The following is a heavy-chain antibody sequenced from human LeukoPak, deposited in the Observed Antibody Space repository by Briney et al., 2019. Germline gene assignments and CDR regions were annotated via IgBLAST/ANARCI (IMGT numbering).Heavy chain of an antibody. J-gene: IGHJ4*02. CDR1: GGSISSYY. CDR2: IYYSGST. Sequence: SEILSLTCTVSGGSISSYYWSWIRQPPGKGLEWIGYIYYSGSTNYNPSLKSRVTISVDTSKNQFSLKLSSVTAADTAVYYCAREVGAYFDYWGQGTLVTVSS. CDR3: AREVGAYFDY. V-gene: IGHV4-59*01. D-gene: IGHD1-26*01.